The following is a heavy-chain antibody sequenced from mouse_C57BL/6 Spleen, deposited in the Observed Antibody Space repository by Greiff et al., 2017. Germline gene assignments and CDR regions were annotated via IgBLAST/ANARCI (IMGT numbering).Heavy chain of an antibody. CDR3: ARHRDWYFDV. V-gene: IGHV5-9*01. CDR2: ISGGGGNT. D-gene: IGHD3-1*01. CDR1: GFTFSSYT. J-gene: IGHJ1*03. Sequence: VQLKESGGGLVKPGGSLKLSCAASGFTFSSYTMSWVRQTPEKRLEWVATISGGGGNTYYPDSVKGRFTISRDNAKNTLYLQMSSLRSEDTALYYCARHRDWYFDVWGTGTTVTVSS.